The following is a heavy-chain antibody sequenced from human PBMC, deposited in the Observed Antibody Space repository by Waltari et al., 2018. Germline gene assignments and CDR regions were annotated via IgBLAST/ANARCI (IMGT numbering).Heavy chain of an antibody. V-gene: IGHV3-7*01. CDR3: AALSYYSFDI. CDR2: IKQDGGEK. CDR1: GFPFSNFW. J-gene: IGHJ3*02. D-gene: IGHD3-16*01. Sequence: VQLVESGGGLVQPGGSLRLSCAASGFPFSNFWMGGVRQAPGQGLEWVANIKQDGGEKSYVDSVKGRFTISRDNAKNSLYLQMNSLGGDDTALYYCAALSYYSFDIWGQGTVVTVSS.